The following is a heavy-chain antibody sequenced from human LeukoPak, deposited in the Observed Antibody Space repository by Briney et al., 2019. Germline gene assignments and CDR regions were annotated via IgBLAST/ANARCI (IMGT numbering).Heavy chain of an antibody. J-gene: IGHJ4*02. CDR2: SSGNGGTT. Sequence: GGSLRLSCAASGLTFSNFAMTWVRQAPGKGLDWVSVSSGNGGTTYYADSVKGRFTISRDNSKNTLYLQMNSLRADDSAVYYCARESPVFDSWGQGTLVTVSS. CDR1: GLTFSNFA. V-gene: IGHV3-23*01. CDR3: ARESPVFDS.